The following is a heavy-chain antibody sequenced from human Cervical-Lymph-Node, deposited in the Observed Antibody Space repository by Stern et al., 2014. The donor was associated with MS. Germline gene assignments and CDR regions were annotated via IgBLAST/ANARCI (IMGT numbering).Heavy chain of an antibody. D-gene: IGHD3-22*01. Sequence: EVQLVESGGDLVQPGGSLRLSCAASGFTFNKYAMNWVRQAPGKGLEWVSTISGSGGSIYYADSVKGRFTISNDNSENTLYLQMHSLRAEDTAIYYCAKQYFDSSGYSYYYGMDVWGQGTTVTVSS. CDR1: GFTFNKYA. V-gene: IGHV3-23*04. CDR3: AKQYFDSSGYSYYYGMDV. J-gene: IGHJ6*02. CDR2: ISGSGGSI.